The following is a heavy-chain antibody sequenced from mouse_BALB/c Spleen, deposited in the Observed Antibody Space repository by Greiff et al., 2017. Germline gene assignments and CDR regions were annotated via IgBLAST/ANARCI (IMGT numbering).Heavy chain of an antibody. Sequence: DVKLVESGGGLVKPGGSLKLSCAASGFTFSSYTMSWVRQTPEKRLEWVATISSGGSYTYYPDSVKGRFTISRDNAKNTLYLQMSSLKSEDTAMYYCTRVTTASHWYFDVWGAGTTVTVSS. V-gene: IGHV5-6-4*01. J-gene: IGHJ1*01. CDR2: ISSGGSYT. CDR1: GFTFSSYT. CDR3: TRVTTASHWYFDV. D-gene: IGHD1-2*01.